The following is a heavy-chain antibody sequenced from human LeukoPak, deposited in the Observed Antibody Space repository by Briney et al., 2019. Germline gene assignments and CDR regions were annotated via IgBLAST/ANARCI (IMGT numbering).Heavy chain of an antibody. CDR2: ISSSGSTI. Sequence: PGGSLRLSCAASGFTFSDYYMSWIRQAPGKGLEWVSYISSSGSTIYYADSVKGRFTISRDNAKNSLYLQMNSLRAEDTALYYCAKDIHYDFWSGYYFDYWGQGTLVTVSS. D-gene: IGHD3-3*01. V-gene: IGHV3-11*01. J-gene: IGHJ4*02. CDR3: AKDIHYDFWSGYYFDY. CDR1: GFTFSDYY.